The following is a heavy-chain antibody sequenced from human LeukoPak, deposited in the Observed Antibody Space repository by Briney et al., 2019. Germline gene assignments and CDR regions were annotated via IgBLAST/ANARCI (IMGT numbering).Heavy chain of an antibody. CDR2: IKQDGSEK. D-gene: IGHD5-24*01. CDR1: GFTGFTFSSYW. J-gene: IGHJ4*02. V-gene: IGHV3-7*01. Sequence: GSLRLSCADSGFTGFTFSSYWMSWVRQAPGKGLEWVANIKQDGSEKYYVDSVKGRFTISRDNAKNSLYLQMNSPRAEDTAVYYCVREARERGGFDYWGQGTLVTVSS. CDR3: VREARERGGFDY.